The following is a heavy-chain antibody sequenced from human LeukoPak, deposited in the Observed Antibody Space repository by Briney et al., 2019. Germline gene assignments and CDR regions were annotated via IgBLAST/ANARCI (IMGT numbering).Heavy chain of an antibody. CDR3: ARVSPYYDSSGHYDY. J-gene: IGHJ4*02. CDR2: ISSNGGST. V-gene: IGHV3-64*01. Sequence: GGSLKLSCAASGFTFSSYAMHWVRQAPGKGLEYVSAISSNGGSTYYANSVKGRFTISRDNSKNTLYLQMGSLRAEDMAVYYCARVSPYYDSSGHYDYWGQGTLVTVSS. CDR1: GFTFSSYA. D-gene: IGHD3-22*01.